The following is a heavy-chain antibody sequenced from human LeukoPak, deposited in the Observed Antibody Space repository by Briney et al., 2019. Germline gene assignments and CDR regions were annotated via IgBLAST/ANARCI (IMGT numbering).Heavy chain of an antibody. CDR1: GGTFSSYA. CDR3: ARQGGITVFGVVQPGGAFDI. V-gene: IGHV1-69*05. D-gene: IGHD3-3*01. Sequence: ASVKVSCKASGGTFSSYAISWVRQAPGQGLEWMGGIIPIFGTAKYAQKVQGRVTMSTDESTSTAYMELSSLRSEDSAVYYCARQGGITVFGVVQPGGAFDIWGQGTMVTVSS. CDR2: IIPIFGTA. J-gene: IGHJ3*02.